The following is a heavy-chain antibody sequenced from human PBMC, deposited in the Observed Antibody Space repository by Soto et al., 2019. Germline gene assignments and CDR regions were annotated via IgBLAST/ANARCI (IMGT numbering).Heavy chain of an antibody. CDR2: INHSGST. V-gene: IGHV4-34*01. D-gene: IGHD2-2*01. J-gene: IGHJ4*02. CDR1: GGSFSGYY. Sequence: SETLSLTCAVYGGSFSGYYWSWIRQPPGKGLEWIGEINHSGSTNYNPSLKSRVTISVDTSKNQFSLKLSSVTAADTAVYYCARGGTSCYANCYDLETMYYFDYWGQGTLVTVSS. CDR3: ARGGTSCYANCYDLETMYYFDY.